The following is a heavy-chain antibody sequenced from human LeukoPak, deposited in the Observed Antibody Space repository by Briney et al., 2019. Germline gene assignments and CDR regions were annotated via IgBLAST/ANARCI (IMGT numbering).Heavy chain of an antibody. CDR2: ISSSGSNI. CDR3: ARDHYCSGGSCYPDY. J-gene: IGHJ4*02. Sequence: GGSLRLSCAASGFTFSSYEMNWVRQAPGKGLEWVSYISSSGSNIYYADSVKGRFTISRDNAKNSLYLQMNSLRAEDTAVYYCARDHYCSGGSCYPDYWGQGTLVTVSS. V-gene: IGHV3-48*03. CDR1: GFTFSSYE. D-gene: IGHD2-15*01.